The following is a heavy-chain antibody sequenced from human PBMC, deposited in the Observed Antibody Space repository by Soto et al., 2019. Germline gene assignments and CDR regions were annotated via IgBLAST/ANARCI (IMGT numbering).Heavy chain of an antibody. CDR1: GGSVSSGSYY. Sequence: QVQLQESGPGLVKPSETLSLTCTVSGGSVSSGSYYWSWIRQPPGKGLEWIGYIYYSGSTNYNPSLKSRVTISVDTSKNQFALKLSSVTAADPAVYYCARDRHSDYWGQGTLVTVSS. CDR3: ARDRHSDY. J-gene: IGHJ4*02. CDR2: IYYSGST. V-gene: IGHV4-61*01.